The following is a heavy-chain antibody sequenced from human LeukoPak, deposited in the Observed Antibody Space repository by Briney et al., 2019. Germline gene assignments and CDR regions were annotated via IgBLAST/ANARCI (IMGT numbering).Heavy chain of an antibody. CDR3: ARLSGSRGYYGMDV. J-gene: IGHJ6*02. D-gene: IGHD3-10*01. V-gene: IGHV5-51*01. Sequence: GESLKISCKGSGYXXTXYWIGXVXXXPGKXLEXXGXIYPGDSDTRYSPXFQGQVTISADKSISTAYLQWSSLKASDTAMYYCARLSGSRGYYGMDVWGQGTTVTVSS. CDR1: GYXXTXYW. CDR2: IYPGDSDT.